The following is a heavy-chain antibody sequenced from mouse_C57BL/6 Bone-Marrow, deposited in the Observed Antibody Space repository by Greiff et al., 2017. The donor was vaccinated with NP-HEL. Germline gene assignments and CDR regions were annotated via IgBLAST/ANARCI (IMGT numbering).Heavy chain of an antibody. J-gene: IGHJ4*01. CDR3: ARVGWDYAMDY. CDR2: IYPGSGNT. CDR1: GYSFTSYY. Sequence: VQLQQSGPELVKPGASVKISCKASGYSFTSYYIHWVKQRPGPGLAWIGWIYPGSGNTKYNEKFKGKATLTADTSSSTAYMQLSSLTSEDSAVYYCARVGWDYAMDYWGQGTSVTVSS. V-gene: IGHV1-66*01. D-gene: IGHD1-1*01.